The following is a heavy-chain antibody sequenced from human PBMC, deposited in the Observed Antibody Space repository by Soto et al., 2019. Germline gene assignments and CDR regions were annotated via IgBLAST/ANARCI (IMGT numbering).Heavy chain of an antibody. V-gene: IGHV1-18*01. CDR1: GYTFTSYG. CDR2: ISAYNGNT. D-gene: IGHD5-12*01. J-gene: IGHJ4*02. CDR3: ARDLLEWLRFGPGDY. Sequence: GASVKVSCKASGYTFTSYGISWVRQAPGQGLEWMGWISAYNGNTNYAQKLQGRVTMTTDTSTSTAYMELRGLRSDDTAVYYCARDLLEWLRFGPGDYWGQGTLVTVSS.